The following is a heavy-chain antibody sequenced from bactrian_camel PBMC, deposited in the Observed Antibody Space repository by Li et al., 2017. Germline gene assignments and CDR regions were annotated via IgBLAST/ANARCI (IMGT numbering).Heavy chain of an antibody. J-gene: IGHJ4*01. Sequence: DVQLVESGGGLVQPGGSLRLSCAASGFTFSSYVMSWVRQAPGKGLEWVSAINSGGGSTYYAGSVKGRFTVSRDDAKNTLLLKMDSLKTEDTAVYYCAISTSVRGQGTQVTVS. CDR2: INSGGGST. CDR3: AISTSV. CDR1: GFTFSSYV. D-gene: IGHD1*01. V-gene: IGHV3S40*01.